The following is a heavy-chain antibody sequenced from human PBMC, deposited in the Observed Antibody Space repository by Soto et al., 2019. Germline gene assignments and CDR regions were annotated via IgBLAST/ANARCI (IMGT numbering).Heavy chain of an antibody. CDR2: IWYDGSNK. V-gene: IGHV3-33*01. CDR3: ARDRFWSGYPENYYYYGMDV. D-gene: IGHD3-3*01. CDR1: GFTFSSYG. Sequence: QVQLVESGGGVVQPGRSLRLSCAASGFTFSSYGMHWVRQAPGKGLEWVAVIWYDGSNKYYADSVKGRFTISRDNSKNTLYLQMNSLRAEDTAVYYCARDRFWSGYPENYYYYGMDVWGQGTTVTVSS. J-gene: IGHJ6*02.